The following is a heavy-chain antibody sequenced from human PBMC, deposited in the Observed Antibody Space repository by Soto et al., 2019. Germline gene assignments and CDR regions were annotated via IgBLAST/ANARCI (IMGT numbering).Heavy chain of an antibody. CDR1: GGSISSYY. CDR2: IYYSGST. D-gene: IGHD4-17*01. CDR3: ARGDAYGDYWFYP. Sequence: SETLSLTCTVSGGSISSYYWSWIRQPPGKGLEWIGYIYYSGSTNYNPSLKSRVTISVDTSKNQFSLKLSSVTAADTAVYYCARGDAYGDYWFYPWGQGTLVTVSS. V-gene: IGHV4-59*01. J-gene: IGHJ5*02.